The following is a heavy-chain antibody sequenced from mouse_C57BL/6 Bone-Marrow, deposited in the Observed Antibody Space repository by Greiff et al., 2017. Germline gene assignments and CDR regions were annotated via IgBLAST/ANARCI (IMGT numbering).Heavy chain of an antibody. CDR3: ARRGVYGSSLFDY. CDR2: INPGSGGT. J-gene: IGHJ2*01. V-gene: IGHV1-54*01. Sequence: QVQLQQSGAELVRPGTSVKVSCKASGYAFTNYLIEWVKQRPGQGLEWIGVINPGSGGTNYNEKFKGKATLTADKSSSTAYMQLSSLTSEDSAVYCCARRGVYGSSLFDYWGQGTTLTVSS. D-gene: IGHD1-1*01. CDR1: GYAFTNYL.